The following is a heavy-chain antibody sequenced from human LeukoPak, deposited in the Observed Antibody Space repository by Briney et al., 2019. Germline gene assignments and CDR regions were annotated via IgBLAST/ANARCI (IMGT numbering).Heavy chain of an antibody. CDR1: GFTVSSNY. J-gene: IGHJ5*02. V-gene: IGHV3-21*01. Sequence: PGGSLRLSCAASGFTVSSNYMSWVRQAPGKGLEWVSSISSSSSYIYYADSVKGRFTISRDNAKNSLYLQMNSLRAEDTAVYYCASGATAMAPNWFDHWGQGTLVTVSS. D-gene: IGHD5-18*01. CDR2: ISSSSSYI. CDR3: ASGATAMAPNWFDH.